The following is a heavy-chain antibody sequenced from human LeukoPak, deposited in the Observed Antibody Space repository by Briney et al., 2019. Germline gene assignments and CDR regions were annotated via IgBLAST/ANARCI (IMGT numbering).Heavy chain of an antibody. V-gene: IGHV3-7*01. CDR3: ARDQGQWLYTIDY. J-gene: IGHJ4*02. CDR1: GFTFSSYW. D-gene: IGHD6-19*01. Sequence: GGSLRLSCAASGFTFSSYWMSWVRQAPGKGLEWVANIKQDGSEKYYVDSVKGRFTISRDNAKNSLYLQMNSLRAEDTAVYYCARDQGQWLYTIDYWGQGTLVTVSS. CDR2: IKQDGSEK.